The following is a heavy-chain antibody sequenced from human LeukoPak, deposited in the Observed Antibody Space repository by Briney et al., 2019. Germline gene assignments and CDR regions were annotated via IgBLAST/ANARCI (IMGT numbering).Heavy chain of an antibody. D-gene: IGHD3-3*01. CDR1: GFTFSSYS. CDR2: ISSSSSYI. J-gene: IGHJ4*02. V-gene: IGHV3-21*01. CDR3: ARDWYWRPLDY. Sequence: GGSLRLSCAASGFTFSSYSMNWVRQAPGKGLEWVSFISSSSSYIYYTDSVRGRFTISRDNAKNSLYLQMNSLRAEDTAVYYCARDWYWRPLDYWGQGTLVTVSS.